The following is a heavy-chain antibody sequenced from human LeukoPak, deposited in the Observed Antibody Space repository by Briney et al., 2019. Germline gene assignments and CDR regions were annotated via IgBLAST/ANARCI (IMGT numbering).Heavy chain of an antibody. CDR2: IYYSGST. V-gene: IGHV4-39*07. CDR3: ARAKWYSSGWHDFDY. D-gene: IGHD6-19*01. Sequence: SETLSLTCTVSGGSISSSSYYWGWIRQPPGKGLEWIGSIYYSGSTYYNPSLKSRVTISVDTSKNQFSLKLSSVTAADTAVYYCARAKWYSSGWHDFDYWGQGTLVTVSS. J-gene: IGHJ4*02. CDR1: GGSISSSSYY.